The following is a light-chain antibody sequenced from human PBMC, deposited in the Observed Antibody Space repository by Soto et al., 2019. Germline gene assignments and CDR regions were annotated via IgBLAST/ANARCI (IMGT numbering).Light chain of an antibody. V-gene: IGLV2-14*01. CDR2: GVS. CDR1: SSDIGSYNY. CDR3: SSYTSSATVV. Sequence: QSALTQPASVSGSPGQSITISCTGTSSDIGSYNYVSWYQQHPGKAPKLMIYGVSNRPSGVSHRFSGSKSGNTASLTISGLQAEDEADYYCSSYTSSATVVFGGGTKLTVL. J-gene: IGLJ2*01.